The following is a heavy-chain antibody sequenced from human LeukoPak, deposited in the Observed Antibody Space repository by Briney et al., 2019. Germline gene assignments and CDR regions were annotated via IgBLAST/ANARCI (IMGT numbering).Heavy chain of an antibody. CDR3: AALYGSGSKGKLTLQRPFDY. CDR2: IYTSGST. CDR1: GGSISSGSYY. Sequence: KASETLSLTCTVSGGSISSGSYYWSWIRQPAGKGLEWIGRIYTSGSTNYNPSLKSRVTISVDTSKNQFSLKLSSVTAADTAVYYCAALYGSGSKGKLTLQRPFDYWGQGTLVTVSS. D-gene: IGHD3-10*01. J-gene: IGHJ4*02. V-gene: IGHV4-61*02.